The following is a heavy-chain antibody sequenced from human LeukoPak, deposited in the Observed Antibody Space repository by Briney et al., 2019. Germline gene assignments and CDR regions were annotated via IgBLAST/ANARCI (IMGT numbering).Heavy chain of an antibody. CDR2: IYYSGNT. V-gene: IGHV4-59*01. D-gene: IGHD3-10*01. Sequence: SETLPLTCTVSGGSISSYYWSWIRQPPAKGLEWIGYIYYSGNTKYNPSLKRRITISVDTSKNQFSLKLSSVTAADTAVYYCARGLKRFGVGASTPSDYWGQGTLVTVSS. CDR3: ARGLKRFGVGASTPSDY. CDR1: GGSISSYY. J-gene: IGHJ4*02.